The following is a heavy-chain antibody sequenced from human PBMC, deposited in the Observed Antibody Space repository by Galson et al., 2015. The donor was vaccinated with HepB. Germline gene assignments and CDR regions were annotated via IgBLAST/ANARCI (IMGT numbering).Heavy chain of an antibody. J-gene: IGHJ4*02. Sequence: QVQLQESGPGLVKPSETLSLTCTVSGGSISSYYWSWIRQPPGKGLEWIGYIYYSGSTNYNPSLKSRVTISVDTSKNQFSLKLSSVTAADTAVYYCARLYVWGSYRGYYFDYWGQGTLVTVSS. CDR1: GGSISSYY. V-gene: IGHV4-59*01. D-gene: IGHD3-16*02. CDR3: ARLYVWGSYRGYYFDY. CDR2: IYYSGST.